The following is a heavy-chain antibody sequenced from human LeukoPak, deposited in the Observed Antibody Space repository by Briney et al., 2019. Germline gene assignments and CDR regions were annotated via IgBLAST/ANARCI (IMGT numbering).Heavy chain of an antibody. Sequence: SVKVSCKASGGTFSSYAISWVRQAPGQGLEWMGRIIPILGIANYVQKFQGRVTITADKSTSTAYMELSSLRSEDTAVYYCARGSTYYDFWSGKNWFDPWGQGTLVTVSS. J-gene: IGHJ5*02. CDR3: ARGSTYYDFWSGKNWFDP. CDR1: GGTFSSYA. D-gene: IGHD3-3*01. V-gene: IGHV1-69*04. CDR2: IIPILGIA.